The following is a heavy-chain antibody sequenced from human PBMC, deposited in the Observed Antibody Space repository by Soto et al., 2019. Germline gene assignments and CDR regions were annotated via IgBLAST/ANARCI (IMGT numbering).Heavy chain of an antibody. CDR2: ISYDGSDK. J-gene: IGHJ6*02. V-gene: IGHV3-30*18. D-gene: IGHD2-21*02. Sequence: GSLRLSCLVSGSTFNNSGMHWVRQAPGKGLEWMAVISYDGSDKYYADSVKGRVIISRDNSKNTLNLEMNSLRAEDTAIYYCVKARVTGAYGNYYGMDVWGQGTRVTVYS. CDR3: VKARVTGAYGNYYGMDV. CDR1: GSTFNNSG.